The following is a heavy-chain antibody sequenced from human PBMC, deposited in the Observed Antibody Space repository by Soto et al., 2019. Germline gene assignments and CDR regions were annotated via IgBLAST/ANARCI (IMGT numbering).Heavy chain of an antibody. V-gene: IGHV4-30-2*01. CDR2: IYHSGST. D-gene: IGHD3-10*01. CDR3: ARGTSNTFNYYGSGSYGIGWFDP. CDR1: GGSISSGGYS. J-gene: IGHJ5*02. Sequence: SETLSLTCAVSGGSISSGGYSWSWIRQPPGKGLEWIGYIYHSGSTYYNPSLKSRVTISVDRSKNQFSLKLSSVTAADTAVYYCARGTSNTFNYYGSGSYGIGWFDPWGQGTLVTVSS.